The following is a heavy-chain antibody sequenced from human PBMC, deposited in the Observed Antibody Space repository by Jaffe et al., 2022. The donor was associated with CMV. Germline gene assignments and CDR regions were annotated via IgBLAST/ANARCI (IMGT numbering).Heavy chain of an antibody. V-gene: IGHV3-7*03. J-gene: IGHJ6*03. D-gene: IGHD6-19*01. Sequence: EVQLVESGGGLVQPGGSLRLSCAASGFTFSSYWMSWVRQAPGKGLEWVANIKQDGSEKYYVDSVKGRFTISRDNAKNSLYLQMNSLRAEDTAVYYCARIGSGWLNNYMDVWGKGTTVTVSS. CDR1: GFTFSSYW. CDR2: IKQDGSEK. CDR3: ARIGSGWLNNYMDV.